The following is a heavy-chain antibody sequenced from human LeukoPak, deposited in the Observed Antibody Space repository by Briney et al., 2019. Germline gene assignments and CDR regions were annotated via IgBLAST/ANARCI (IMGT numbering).Heavy chain of an antibody. Sequence: GGSLRLSCAASGFILSSYEVNWVRQAPGTGLEWVSYISSSGTTTLYADSVKGRFSFSRDNAENSLYLHMNSLREEDTAVYYCVRECFDGNCYDAFDIWGQGTMFTVSS. CDR2: ISSSGTTT. D-gene: IGHD2-15*01. V-gene: IGHV3-48*03. CDR1: GFILSSYE. J-gene: IGHJ3*02. CDR3: VRECFDGNCYDAFDI.